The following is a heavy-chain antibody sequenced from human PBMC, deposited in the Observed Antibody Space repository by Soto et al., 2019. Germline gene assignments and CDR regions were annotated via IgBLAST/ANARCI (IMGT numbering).Heavy chain of an antibody. J-gene: IGHJ2*01. CDR1: GYSLTSYG. Sequence: QVQLVQSGAAVKKPGASVKVSCKASGYSLTSYGISWVRQAPGQGLECMGWISVYTGNTNYAQTFQGRVTLTTDTSTNTAYMELRTLTSDDTAVYYCASPSATGWYFDLWGRGTLVSVSS. CDR3: ASPSATGWYFDL. CDR2: ISVYTGNT. V-gene: IGHV1-18*01. D-gene: IGHD2-15*01.